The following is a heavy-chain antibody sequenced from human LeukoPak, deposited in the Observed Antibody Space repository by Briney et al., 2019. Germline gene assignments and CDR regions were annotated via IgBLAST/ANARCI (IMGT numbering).Heavy chain of an antibody. J-gene: IGHJ6*03. CDR1: GFTFDDYA. CDR2: ITWNRDNI. D-gene: IGHD2-2*01. Sequence: GGSLRLSCKVSGFTFDDYAMHWVQHTPGKGLEWVSGITWNRDNIGYGDSVKGRFTISRDNSKNTLYLQMNSLRAEDTAVYYCAKDLEYQLTPPMDVWGKGTTVTVSS. CDR3: AKDLEYQLTPPMDV. V-gene: IGHV3-9*01.